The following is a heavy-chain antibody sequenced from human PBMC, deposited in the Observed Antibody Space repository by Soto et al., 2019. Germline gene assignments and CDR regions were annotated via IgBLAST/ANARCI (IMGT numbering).Heavy chain of an antibody. V-gene: IGHV1-18*01. Sequence: QVQLVQSGAEVKKPGASVKVSCKASGYTFTSYGISWVRQAPGQGLEWMGWISAYNGNTNYAQKLQGRVTMTTDTSTSTAYMELRSLRSDDTAVYYCARDRADIVVVPAAPFDYWGQGTMVTVSS. CDR2: ISAYNGNT. CDR3: ARDRADIVVVPAAPFDY. D-gene: IGHD2-2*01. J-gene: IGHJ4*02. CDR1: GYTFTSYG.